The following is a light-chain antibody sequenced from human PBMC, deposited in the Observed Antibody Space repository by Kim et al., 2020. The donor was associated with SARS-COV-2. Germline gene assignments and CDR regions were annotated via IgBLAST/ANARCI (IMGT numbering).Light chain of an antibody. V-gene: IGKV1-33*01. Sequence: DIQMTQSPSSLSASVGDRVTITCQASQDISNYLSWYQQKPGKAPKLLIFDASNLETGVPSRFSGTGSGTDFTFTISSLQPEDIATYYWQNYDKVPTLTLGGGP. CDR2: DAS. CDR1: QDISNY. CDR3: QNYDKVPTLT. J-gene: IGKJ4*01.